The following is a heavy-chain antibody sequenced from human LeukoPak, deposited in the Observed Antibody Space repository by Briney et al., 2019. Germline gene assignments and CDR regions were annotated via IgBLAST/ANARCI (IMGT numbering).Heavy chain of an antibody. V-gene: IGHV3-30-3*01. CDR2: ISYDGSNK. CDR3: ARERALGYCSSTSCYPLPGLFDY. Sequence: PGGSLRLSCAASGFTFSSYAMHWVRQAPGKGLEWVAVISYDGSNKYYADSVKGRFTISRDNSKNTLYLQMNSLRAEDTAVYYCARERALGYCSSTSCYPLPGLFDYWGQGTLVTVSS. D-gene: IGHD2-2*01. J-gene: IGHJ4*02. CDR1: GFTFSSYA.